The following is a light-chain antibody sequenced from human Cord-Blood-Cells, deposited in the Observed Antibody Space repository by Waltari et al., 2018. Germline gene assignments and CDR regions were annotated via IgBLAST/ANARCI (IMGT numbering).Light chain of an antibody. Sequence: DIQMTQSPSTLSASVGDRVTITCRASQSISSWLAWYQQKPGKAPKLLIYDASSLESGVPSRVSGSGSGTEVTLTISSLQPDDFATYYCQQYNSDSWTFGQGTKVEIK. CDR1: QSISSW. J-gene: IGKJ1*01. CDR3: QQYNSDSWT. V-gene: IGKV1-5*01. CDR2: DAS.